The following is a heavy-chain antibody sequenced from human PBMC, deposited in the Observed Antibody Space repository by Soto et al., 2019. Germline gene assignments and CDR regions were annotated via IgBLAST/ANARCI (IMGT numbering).Heavy chain of an antibody. Sequence: HPGGSLRLSCAASGFTFSSYGMHWVRQAPGKGLEWVAVISYDGSSKYYADSVKGRFTISRDNSKNTLYLQMNSLRAEDTAVYYCAKEGYSYGYFVDYWGQGTLVTVSS. CDR3: AKEGYSYGYFVDY. CDR1: GFTFSSYG. D-gene: IGHD5-18*01. CDR2: ISYDGSSK. J-gene: IGHJ4*02. V-gene: IGHV3-30*18.